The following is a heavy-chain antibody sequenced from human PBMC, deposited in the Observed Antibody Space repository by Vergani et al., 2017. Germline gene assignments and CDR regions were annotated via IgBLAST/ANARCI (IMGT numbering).Heavy chain of an antibody. CDR2: IYSGGST. Sequence: EVRLVESGGGLVQPGGSLRLSCAASGFTVSSNYMSWVRQAPGKGLEWVSVIYSGGSTYYADSVKGRFTISRDNSKNTLYLQMNSLRAEDTAVYYCARDRGGYCSGGSCYGYYYYYMDVWGKGTTVTVSS. CDR1: GFTVSSNY. D-gene: IGHD2-15*01. CDR3: ARDRGGYCSGGSCYGYYYYYMDV. J-gene: IGHJ6*03. V-gene: IGHV3-66*01.